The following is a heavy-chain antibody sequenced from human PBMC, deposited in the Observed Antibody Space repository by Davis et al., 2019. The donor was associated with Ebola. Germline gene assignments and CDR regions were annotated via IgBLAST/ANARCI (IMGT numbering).Heavy chain of an antibody. CDR2: IDPSDSYT. CDR1: GYNFSNFW. D-gene: IGHD4-17*01. Sequence: GESLKISCKGSGYNFSNFWIGWVRQLPGKGLEWMGRIDPSDSYTNYSPSFQGHVTISADKSISTAYLQWSSLKASDTAMYYCARIDRRTTVTTRYWGQGTLVTVSS. J-gene: IGHJ4*02. V-gene: IGHV5-10-1*01. CDR3: ARIDRRTTVTTRY.